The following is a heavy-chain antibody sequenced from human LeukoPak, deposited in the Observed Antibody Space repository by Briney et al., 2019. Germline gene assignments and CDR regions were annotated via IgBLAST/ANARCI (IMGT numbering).Heavy chain of an antibody. V-gene: IGHV4-59*08. CDR2: IYYSGST. CDR1: GGSISSYY. D-gene: IGHD3-3*01. Sequence: PSETLSLTCTVSGGSISSYYWSWIRQPPGKGLEWIGYIYYSGSTNYNPSLKSRVTISVDTSKNQFSLKLTSVTAADTAVYYCASGRSLEWLSIGYWGQGTLVTVSS. J-gene: IGHJ4*02. CDR3: ASGRSLEWLSIGY.